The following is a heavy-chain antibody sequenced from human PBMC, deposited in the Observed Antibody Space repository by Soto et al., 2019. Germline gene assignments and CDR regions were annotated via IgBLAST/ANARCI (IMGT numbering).Heavy chain of an antibody. J-gene: IGHJ6*02. CDR1: GGSISSYY. CDR2: IYYSGST. CDR3: ARGGCSSTSCYYGMDV. Sequence: PSETLSLTCTVSGGSISSYYWSWILQPPGKGLEWIGYIYYSGSTNYNPSLKSRVTISVDTSKNQFSLKMSSVTAADTAVYYCARGGCSSTSCYYGMDVWGQGTTVTVSS. V-gene: IGHV4-59*01. D-gene: IGHD2-2*01.